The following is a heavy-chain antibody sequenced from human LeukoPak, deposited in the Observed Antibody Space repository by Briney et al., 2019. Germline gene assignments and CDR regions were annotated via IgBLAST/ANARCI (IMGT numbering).Heavy chain of an antibody. J-gene: IGHJ4*02. CDR1: GGTFSSYA. Sequence: GASVKVSCKASGGTFSSYAISWVRQAPGQGLEWMGGIIPIFGTANYAQKFQGRVTITADESTSTAYMELSSLRSEDTAVHYCARDLYSYGTFDYWGQGTLVTVSS. CDR2: IIPIFGTA. D-gene: IGHD5-18*01. CDR3: ARDLYSYGTFDY. V-gene: IGHV1-69*13.